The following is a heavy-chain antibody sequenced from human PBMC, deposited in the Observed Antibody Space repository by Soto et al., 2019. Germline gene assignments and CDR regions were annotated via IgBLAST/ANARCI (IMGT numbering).Heavy chain of an antibody. V-gene: IGHV1-2*04. J-gene: IGHJ6*02. CDR3: ARDLVATTVIRGSYYYGMDV. D-gene: IGHD4-17*01. Sequence: QVQLVQSGAEVKKPGASVKVSCKASGYTFTGYYMHWVRQAPGQGLEWMGWINPNSGGTNYAQKFQGWVTMTRDTSISTAYMELSRLRSDDTAVYYCARDLVATTVIRGSYYYGMDVWGQGTTVTVSS. CDR1: GYTFTGYY. CDR2: INPNSGGT.